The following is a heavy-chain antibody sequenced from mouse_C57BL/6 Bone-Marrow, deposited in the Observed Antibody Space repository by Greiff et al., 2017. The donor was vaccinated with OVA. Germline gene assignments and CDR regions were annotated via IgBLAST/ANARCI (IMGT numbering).Heavy chain of an antibody. J-gene: IGHJ3*01. CDR1: GFSFNTYA. V-gene: IGHV10-1*01. CDR2: IRSKSNNYAT. D-gene: IGHD1-1*01. CDR3: VRSYYYGSSPFAD. Sequence: EVQRVESGGGLVQPKGSLKLSCAASGFSFNTYAMNWVRQAPGKGLEWVARIRSKSNNYATYYADSVKDRFTISRDDSESMLYLQMNNLKTEDTAMYYCVRSYYYGSSPFADWGQGTLVTVSA.